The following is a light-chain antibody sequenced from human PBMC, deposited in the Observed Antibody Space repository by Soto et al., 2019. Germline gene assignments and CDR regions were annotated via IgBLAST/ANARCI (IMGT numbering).Light chain of an antibody. CDR3: QPYNNWPLT. CDR2: DTS. Sequence: EIVLTQSPATLSLSPGERATLSCRASQSVSSNLAWYQHKPGQTPRLLIYDTSIRATGVPTRVSGSRSGAEFTLTINSLQSEDFAVYYCQPYNNWPLTFGGGTKVDI. J-gene: IGKJ4*01. V-gene: IGKV3-15*01. CDR1: QSVSSN.